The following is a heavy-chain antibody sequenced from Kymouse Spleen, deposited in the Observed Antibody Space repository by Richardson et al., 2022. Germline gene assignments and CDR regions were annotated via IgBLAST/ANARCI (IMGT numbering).Heavy chain of an antibody. D-gene: IGHD6-6*01. J-gene: IGHJ4*02. CDR2: IWYDGSNK. V-gene: IGHV3-33*01. CDR3: AREEAMGIAARRAFDY. Sequence: QVQLVESGGGVVQPGRSLRLSCAASGFTFSSYGMHWVRQAPGKGLEWVAVIWYDGSNKYYADSVKGRFTISRDNSKNTLYLQMNSLRAEDTAVYYCAREEAMGIAARRAFDYWGQGTLVTVSS. CDR1: GFTFSSYG.